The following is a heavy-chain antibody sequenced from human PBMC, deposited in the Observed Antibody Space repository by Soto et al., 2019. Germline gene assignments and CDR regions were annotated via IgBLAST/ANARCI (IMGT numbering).Heavy chain of an antibody. CDR2: IYYSGST. J-gene: IGHJ4*02. Sequence: PSETLSLTCTVSGGSISSGDYYWSWIRQPPGKGPEWIGYIYYSGSTYYNPSLKSRVTISVDTSKNQFSLKLSSVTAADTAVYYCARARSDYYDSSGFIDYWGQGTLVTVSS. CDR3: ARARSDYYDSSGFIDY. CDR1: GGSISSGDYY. V-gene: IGHV4-30-4*01. D-gene: IGHD3-22*01.